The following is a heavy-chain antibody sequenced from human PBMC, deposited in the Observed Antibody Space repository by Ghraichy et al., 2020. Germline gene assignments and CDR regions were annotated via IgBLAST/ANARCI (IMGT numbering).Heavy chain of an antibody. Sequence: GGSLRLSCAASGFTFSSYAMSWVRQAPGKGLEWVSAISGSGGSTYYADSVKGRFTISRDNSKNTLYLQMNSLRAEDTAVYYCAKVDTYYYGSGSYYNDYYYYGMDVWGQGTTVTVSS. D-gene: IGHD3-10*01. V-gene: IGHV3-23*01. J-gene: IGHJ6*02. CDR2: ISGSGGST. CDR3: AKVDTYYYGSGSYYNDYYYYGMDV. CDR1: GFTFSSYA.